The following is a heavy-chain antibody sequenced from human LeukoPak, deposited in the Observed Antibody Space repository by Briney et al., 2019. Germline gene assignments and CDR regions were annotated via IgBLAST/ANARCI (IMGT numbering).Heavy chain of an antibody. V-gene: IGHV3-21*01. CDR3: ASLPRSSRDY. J-gene: IGHJ4*02. Sequence: GGSLRLSCAASGFTFSSYSMNWVRQAPGKGLEWVSSISSSSSYIYYADSVEGRFTISRDNAKNSLYLQMNSLRAEDTAVYYCASLPRSSRDYWGQGTLVTVSS. CDR2: ISSSSSYI. D-gene: IGHD6-6*01. CDR1: GFTFSSYS.